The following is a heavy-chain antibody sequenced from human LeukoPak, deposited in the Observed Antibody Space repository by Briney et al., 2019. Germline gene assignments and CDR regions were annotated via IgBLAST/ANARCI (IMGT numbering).Heavy chain of an antibody. D-gene: IGHD3-10*01. CDR3: ARNSGSYMNLYYYYGMDV. V-gene: IGHV3-48*03. CDR1: GFTFSSYG. Sequence: GGSLRLSCAASGFTFSSYGMNWVRQAPGKGLEWVSYISSSGSTIYCADSVKGRFTISRDNAKNSLYLQMNSLRAEDTAVYYCARNSGSYMNLYYYYGMDVWGKGTTVTVSS. J-gene: IGHJ6*04. CDR2: ISSSGSTI.